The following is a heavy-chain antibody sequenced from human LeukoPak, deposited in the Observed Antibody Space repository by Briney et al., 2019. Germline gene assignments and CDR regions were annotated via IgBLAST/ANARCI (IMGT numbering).Heavy chain of an antibody. J-gene: IGHJ6*04. CDR3: AKGAAYYYYYGMDV. D-gene: IGHD2-15*01. CDR2: ISGSGGST. CDR1: GFTFSSYA. Sequence: PGGSLRLSCAASGFTFSSYAMSWVRQAPGKGLEWVSAISGSGGSTYYADSVKGRFTISRDNSRNTLYLQMSSLRAEDTAVYYCAKGAAYYYYYGMDVWGKGTTVTASS. V-gene: IGHV3-23*01.